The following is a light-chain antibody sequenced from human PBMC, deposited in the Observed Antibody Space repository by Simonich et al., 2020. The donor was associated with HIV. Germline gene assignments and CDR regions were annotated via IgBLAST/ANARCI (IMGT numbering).Light chain of an antibody. V-gene: IGKV4-1*01. Sequence: DIVMTQSPDSLAVSLGERATIHCKSSRNILYSSNNKNYLAWYQQKPGQPPKLLIYWASTRESGVPDRFSASGSGTDFTLTISSLQAEDVAIYYCQQYYSTPRTFGQGTKVEIK. CDR3: QQYYSTPRT. CDR1: RNILYSSNNKNY. J-gene: IGKJ1*01. CDR2: WAS.